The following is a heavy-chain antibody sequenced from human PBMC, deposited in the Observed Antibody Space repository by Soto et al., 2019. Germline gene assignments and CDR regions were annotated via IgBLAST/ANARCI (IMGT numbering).Heavy chain of an antibody. V-gene: IGHV4-39*01. J-gene: IGHJ4*02. CDR2: IYYSGST. D-gene: IGHD5-18*01. CDR1: GGSISSSSYY. Sequence: SETLSLTCTVSGGSISSSSYYWGWIRQPPGKGLEWVGSIYYSGSTYYNPSLKSRVTISVDTSKNQFSLKLSSVTAADTAVYYCAGTGGYSYGDFDYWGQGTLVTVSS. CDR3: AGTGGYSYGDFDY.